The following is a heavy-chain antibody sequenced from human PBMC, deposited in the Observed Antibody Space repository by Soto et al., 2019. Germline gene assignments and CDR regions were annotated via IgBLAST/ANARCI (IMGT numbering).Heavy chain of an antibody. CDR2: IRGFSPYT. Sequence: GSMSLFFVASRFTFRTYTMNWVRQAPGKGLEWVSGIRGFSPYTFYAESVKGRFTISRDNAKNSLYLQMNSLGVEDTAVYYCARDRGYDAHDYYYNDMDVWGQGTTVTVS. D-gene: IGHD2-15*01. V-gene: IGHV3-21*01. CDR1: RFTFRTYT. J-gene: IGHJ6*02. CDR3: ARDRGYDAHDYYYNDMDV.